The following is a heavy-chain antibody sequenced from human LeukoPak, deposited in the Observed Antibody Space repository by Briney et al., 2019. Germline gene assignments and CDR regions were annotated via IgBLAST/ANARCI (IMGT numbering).Heavy chain of an antibody. J-gene: IGHJ5*02. CDR3: ASIYDYGDFDP. V-gene: IGHV4-59*01. CDR2: IYYSGST. D-gene: IGHD4-17*01. CDR1: GGSISSYY. Sequence: SETLSLTCTVSGGSISSYYWSWIRQPPGKGLEWIGYIYYSGSTNYNPSLKSRVTISVDTSKNQFSLKLSSVTAADTAVYYCASIYDYGDFDPWGQGTLVTVSS.